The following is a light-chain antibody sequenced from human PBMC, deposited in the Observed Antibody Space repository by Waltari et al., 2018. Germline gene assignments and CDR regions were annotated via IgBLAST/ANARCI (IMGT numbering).Light chain of an antibody. J-gene: IGLJ3*02. CDR1: SGHINNV. CDR3: QTGGHGTWV. CDR2: VNSDGSH. Sequence: QLVLTQSPSASASLGASVKLTCTLSSGHINNVIAWLQQRPEKGPRYLMKVNSDGSHNKGDGIPDRLSCSGSGAERYLSISSLQSEDEADDICQTGGHGTWVFGGGTKLTVL. V-gene: IGLV4-69*01.